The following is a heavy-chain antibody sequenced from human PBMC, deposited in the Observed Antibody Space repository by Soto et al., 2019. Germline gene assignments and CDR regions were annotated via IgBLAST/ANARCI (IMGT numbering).Heavy chain of an antibody. CDR2: INHSGST. CDR3: ARGSHLTHYYDSSGYYYSPFDY. V-gene: IGHV4-34*01. J-gene: IGHJ4*02. CDR1: GGSFSGYY. Sequence: QVQLQQWGAGLLKPSETLSLTCAVYGGSFSGYYWSWIRQPPGKGLEWIGEINHSGSTNYNPSLKSRVTISVDTSKNQFSLKLSSVTAADTAVYYCARGSHLTHYYDSSGYYYSPFDYWGQGTLVTVSS. D-gene: IGHD3-22*01.